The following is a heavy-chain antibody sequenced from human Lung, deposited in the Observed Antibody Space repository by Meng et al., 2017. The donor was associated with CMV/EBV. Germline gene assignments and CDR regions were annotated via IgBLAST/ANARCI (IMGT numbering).Heavy chain of an antibody. CDR2: ISYDGSNK. CDR3: ARDPLSSRYYDFWSGYGGYYYYGTDV. V-gene: IGHV3-30-3*01. CDR1: GFTFSSYA. Sequence: GESLKISCAASGFTFSSYAMHWVRQAPGKGLEWVAVISYDGSNKYYADSVKGRFTISRDNSKNTLYLQMNSLRAEDTAVYYCARDPLSSRYYDFWSGYGGYYYYGTDVWGQGTTVTVSS. J-gene: IGHJ6*02. D-gene: IGHD3-3*01.